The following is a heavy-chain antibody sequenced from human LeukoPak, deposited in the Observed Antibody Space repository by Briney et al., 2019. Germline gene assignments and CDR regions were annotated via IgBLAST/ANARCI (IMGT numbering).Heavy chain of an antibody. CDR1: GGSISSYY. D-gene: IGHD3-10*01. CDR2: IYYSGST. Sequence: RSETLSLTCTVSGGSISSYYWSWIRQPPGKGLEWIGYIYYSGSTNYNPSLKSRVTISVDTSKNQFSLKLSSVSAADTAVYYCARSTPSPYYYGSGQGFDPWGQGTLVTVSS. V-gene: IGHV4-59*01. J-gene: IGHJ5*02. CDR3: ARSTPSPYYYGSGQGFDP.